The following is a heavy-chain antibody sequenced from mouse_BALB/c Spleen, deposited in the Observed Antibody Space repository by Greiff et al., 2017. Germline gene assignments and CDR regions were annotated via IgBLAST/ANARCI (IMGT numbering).Heavy chain of an antibody. V-gene: IGHV1-7*01. D-gene: IGHD2-10*01. Sequence: QVQLQQSGAELAKPGASVKMSCKASGYTFTSYWMHWVKQRPGQGLEWIGYINPSTGYTEYNQKFKDKATLTADKSSSTAYMQLSSLTSEDSAVYYCARDPYHGAMDYWGQGTSVTVSS. J-gene: IGHJ4*01. CDR3: ARDPYHGAMDY. CDR2: INPSTGYT. CDR1: GYTFTSYW.